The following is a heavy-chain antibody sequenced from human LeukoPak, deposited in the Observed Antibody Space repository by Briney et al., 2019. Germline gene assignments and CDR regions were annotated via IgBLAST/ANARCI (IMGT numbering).Heavy chain of an antibody. CDR3: ARDLGYCSSTSCRVWFDP. CDR1: GGSISSYY. CDR2: IYYSGST. D-gene: IGHD2-2*01. V-gene: IGHV4-59*01. J-gene: IGHJ5*02. Sequence: SETLSLICTVSGGSISSYYCSWIRQPPGKGLEWIGYIYYSGSTNYNPSLKSRVTISVDTAKNQFSLKLSSATAADTAVYYCARDLGYCSSTSCRVWFDPWGQGTLVTVSS.